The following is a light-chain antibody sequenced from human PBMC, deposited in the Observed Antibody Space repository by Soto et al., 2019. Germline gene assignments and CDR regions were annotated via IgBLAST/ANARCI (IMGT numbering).Light chain of an antibody. V-gene: IGKV3-20*01. Sequence: EIVLTQSPGTLSLSPGERATLSCRASQSVTNSFLAWYQQKPGQAPRLLIYGASSRASGIPDRNSGSGSGTDFTLTISRLEPEDCAVYYCQQYGSSPRTFGQGTKVEIK. J-gene: IGKJ1*01. CDR3: QQYGSSPRT. CDR1: QSVTNSF. CDR2: GAS.